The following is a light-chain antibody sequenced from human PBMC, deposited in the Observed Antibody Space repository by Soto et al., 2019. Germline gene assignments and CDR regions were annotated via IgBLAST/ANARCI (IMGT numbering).Light chain of an antibody. CDR2: DAS. V-gene: IGKV1-5*01. J-gene: IGKJ1*01. CDR3: QQYETFSGT. CDR1: QSVSGW. Sequence: DLQMPRSPSTLPASVGDTVPLPCRASQSVSGWLAWYQQKPGEAPKLLIYDASALPRGVPSRFSGSGSGTKFTLTIASLQTDDLATYYCQQYETFSGTFGTGTKVDIK.